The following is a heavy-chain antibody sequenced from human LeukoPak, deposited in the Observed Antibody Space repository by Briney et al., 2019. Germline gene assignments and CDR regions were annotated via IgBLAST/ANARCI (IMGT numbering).Heavy chain of an antibody. CDR1: GYTFTTYA. CDR3: ARGHIAVAGNFDY. D-gene: IGHD6-19*01. J-gene: IGHJ4*02. Sequence: GASVKVSCKASGYTFTTYAMHWVRQAPGQRLEWMGWINAGNGNTKYSQKFQARVTITRDTSASTAYMELSSLRSEDTAVYYCARGHIAVAGNFDYWGQGTLVTVSS. CDR2: INAGNGNT. V-gene: IGHV1-3*01.